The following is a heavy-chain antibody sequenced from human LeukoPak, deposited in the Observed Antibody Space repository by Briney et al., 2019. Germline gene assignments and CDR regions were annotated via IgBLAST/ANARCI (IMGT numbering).Heavy chain of an antibody. D-gene: IGHD6-13*01. J-gene: IGHJ4*02. V-gene: IGHV3-30*18. CDR2: IANDGKDK. Sequence: QPGRSLRLSCAASGFTFSRYGLHWVRQAPGKGLEWVAVIANDGKDKKYADSVKGRFSISRDNTKSTLYLQMNSLRAEDTGVYYCAKDQQVGAAAYYFDSSGQGTLVTVPS. CDR3: AKDQQVGAAAYYFDS. CDR1: GFTFSRYG.